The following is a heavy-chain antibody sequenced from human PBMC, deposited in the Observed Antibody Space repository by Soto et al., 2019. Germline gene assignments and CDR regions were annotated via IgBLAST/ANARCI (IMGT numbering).Heavy chain of an antibody. CDR1: GGSISSGGYY. J-gene: IGHJ4*02. D-gene: IGHD6-19*01. Sequence: QVQLQESGPGLVKPSQTLSLTCTVSGGSISSGGYYWSWIRQHPGKGLEWIGYIYYSGSTYYNPSLESRDTISVDTSKNQFSLKLSSVTAADTAVYYCARSPIAVAGHYFDYWGQGTLVTVSS. CDR2: IYYSGST. CDR3: ARSPIAVAGHYFDY. V-gene: IGHV4-31*03.